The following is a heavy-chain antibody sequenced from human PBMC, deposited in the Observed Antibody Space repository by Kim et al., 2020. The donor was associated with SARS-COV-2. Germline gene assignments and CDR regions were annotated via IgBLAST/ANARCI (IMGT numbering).Heavy chain of an antibody. V-gene: IGHV1-69*04. D-gene: IGHD6-19*01. Sequence: SVKVSCKASGGTFSSYAISWVRQAPGQGLEWMGRIIPILGIANYAQKFQGRVTITADKSTSTAYMELSSLRSEDTAVYYCAAKYSSGWFPFDPWGQGTL. CDR3: AAKYSSGWFPFDP. J-gene: IGHJ5*02. CDR2: IIPILGIA. CDR1: GGTFSSYA.